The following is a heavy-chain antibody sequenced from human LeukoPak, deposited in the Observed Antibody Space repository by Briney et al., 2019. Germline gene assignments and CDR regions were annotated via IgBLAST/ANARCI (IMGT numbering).Heavy chain of an antibody. Sequence: ASVKVSCKASGGTFSSYAISWVRQAPGQGLEWMGRIIPILGIANYAQKFQGRVTITADKSTSTAYMELSSLRSEDTAVYYCARGFGGSGSYYMAGMDVWGQGTTVTVSS. CDR2: IIPILGIA. CDR3: ARGFGGSGSYYMAGMDV. CDR1: GGTFSSYA. D-gene: IGHD3-10*01. J-gene: IGHJ6*02. V-gene: IGHV1-69*04.